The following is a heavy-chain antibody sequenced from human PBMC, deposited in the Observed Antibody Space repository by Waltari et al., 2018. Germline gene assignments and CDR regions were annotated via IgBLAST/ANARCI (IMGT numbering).Heavy chain of an antibody. CDR2: IYYSGST. J-gene: IGHJ6*02. CDR3: AREGIGYYYYGMDV. V-gene: IGHV4-59*01. Sequence: QVQLQESGPGLVKPSETLSLTCTVSGGSISSYYWSWIRQPPGKGLEWIGYIYYSGSTNHHPSLKSRVTISVDTSKNQFSRKLGSVTAADTAVYYCAREGIGYYYYGMDVWGQGTTVTVSS. CDR1: GGSISSYY. D-gene: IGHD3-10*01.